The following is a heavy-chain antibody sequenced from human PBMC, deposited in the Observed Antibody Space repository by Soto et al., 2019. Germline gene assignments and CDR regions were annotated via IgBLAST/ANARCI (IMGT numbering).Heavy chain of an antibody. Sequence: SETLSLTCTVSGGSISSGGYYWSWIRQHPGKGLEWIGYIYYSGSTYYNPSLKSRVTISVATSKNQFSLKLSSVTAADTAVYYCARVLTPAVADYYVDYWGQGTLVTVSS. V-gene: IGHV4-31*03. CDR2: IYYSGST. J-gene: IGHJ4*02. D-gene: IGHD6-19*01. CDR3: ARVLTPAVADYYVDY. CDR1: GGSISSGGYY.